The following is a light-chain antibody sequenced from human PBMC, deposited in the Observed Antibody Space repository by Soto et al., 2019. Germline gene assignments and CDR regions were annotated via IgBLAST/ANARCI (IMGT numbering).Light chain of an antibody. CDR1: QSVSNY. J-gene: IGKJ5*01. V-gene: IGKV3-11*01. Sequence: EILMTQYPATLSVSPGERATLSCGAGQSVSNYLAWYQQKPGKAPRLLIYDASNRATGIPAKLSGSGSGKDFTLTISSLETEDSAVYYCQQRSNSPHWLTFGQGTRLEIK. CDR3: QQRSNSPHWLT. CDR2: DAS.